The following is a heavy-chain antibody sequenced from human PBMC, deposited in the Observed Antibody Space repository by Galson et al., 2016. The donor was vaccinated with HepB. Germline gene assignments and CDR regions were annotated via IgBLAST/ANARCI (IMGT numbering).Heavy chain of an antibody. V-gene: IGHV3-23*01. CDR2: ISRSGDST. Sequence: SLRLSCAASGFTFRNYGMTWVRQAPGKGLEVVSSISRSGDSTDYADSVKGRFTISRDNSKNTLSLQMNSLTADDTATYYCVKGRTAPAVWGKGTTVTVSS. CDR3: VKGRTAPAV. CDR1: GFTFRNYG. J-gene: IGHJ6*04.